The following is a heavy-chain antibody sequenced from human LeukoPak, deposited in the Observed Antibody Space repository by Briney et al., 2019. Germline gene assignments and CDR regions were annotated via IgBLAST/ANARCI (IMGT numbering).Heavy chain of an antibody. Sequence: SETLSLTCAVYGGSFSGYYWSWIRQPPGKGLEWIGEINHSGSTNYNPSLKSRVTISVDTSKNQFSLKLSSVTAADTAVYYCAREGGDGYNIDYWGQGTLVTVSS. J-gene: IGHJ4*02. D-gene: IGHD5-24*01. V-gene: IGHV4-34*01. CDR2: INHSGST. CDR3: AREGGDGYNIDY. CDR1: GGSFSGYY.